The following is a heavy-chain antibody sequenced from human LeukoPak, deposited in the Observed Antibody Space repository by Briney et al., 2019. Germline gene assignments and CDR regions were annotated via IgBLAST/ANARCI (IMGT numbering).Heavy chain of an antibody. CDR3: AKGHRYGAYGGDDAFDI. CDR1: GLTFSTYA. D-gene: IGHD4-17*01. Sequence: PGGSLRLSCAASGLTFSTYAINWVRQAPGKGLEWVSGISGSGESTFYADSVKGRFTISRDNSKNTLYLQMSSLRAEDTAVYYCAKGHRYGAYGGDDAFDIWGQGTLVTVSS. J-gene: IGHJ3*02. V-gene: IGHV3-23*01. CDR2: ISGSGEST.